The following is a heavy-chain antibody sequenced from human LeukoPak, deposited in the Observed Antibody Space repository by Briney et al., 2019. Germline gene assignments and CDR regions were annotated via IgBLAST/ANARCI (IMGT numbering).Heavy chain of an antibody. D-gene: IGHD5-12*01. J-gene: IGHJ6*02. CDR1: GGSISSGGYY. CDR3: ARGGSGEWLRSWAYYYYGMDV. Sequence: SQTLSLTCTVSGGSISSGGYYWSWIRQHPGKCLEWIGYIYYSGSTYYNPSLKSRVAISVDTSKDQFSLKLSSVTAADTAVYYCARGGSGEWLRSWAYYYYGMDVWGQGTTVTVSS. V-gene: IGHV4-31*03. CDR2: IYYSGST.